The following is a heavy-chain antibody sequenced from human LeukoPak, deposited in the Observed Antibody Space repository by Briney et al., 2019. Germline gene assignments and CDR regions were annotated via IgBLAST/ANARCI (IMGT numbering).Heavy chain of an antibody. V-gene: IGHV3-7*01. CDR1: GFTFSSYW. CDR3: AKGLSGAAAGWFDP. J-gene: IGHJ5*02. Sequence: GGSLRLSCAASGFTFSSYWMSWVRQAPGKGLEWVANIKQDGSEKYYVDSVKGRFTISRDNSKNTLYLQMNSLRAEDTAVYYCAKGLSGAAAGWFDPWGQGTLVTVSS. D-gene: IGHD6-13*01. CDR2: IKQDGSEK.